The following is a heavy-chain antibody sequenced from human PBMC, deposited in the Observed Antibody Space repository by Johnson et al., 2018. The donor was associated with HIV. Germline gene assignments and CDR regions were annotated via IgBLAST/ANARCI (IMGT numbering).Heavy chain of an antibody. V-gene: IGHV3-9*01. D-gene: IGHD6-19*01. J-gene: IGHJ3*02. CDR1: GFTFNNYA. Sequence: VQLVESGGGVVQPGRSLRLSCAASGFTFNNYAMSWVRQAPGKGLEWVSGISWNSGRIGYADSVKGLFTISRDNAKNSLYLQMHSLRPEDTALYYCAKDIVWGSGWHAFDIWGQGTVVSVSS. CDR2: ISWNSGRI. CDR3: AKDIVWGSGWHAFDI.